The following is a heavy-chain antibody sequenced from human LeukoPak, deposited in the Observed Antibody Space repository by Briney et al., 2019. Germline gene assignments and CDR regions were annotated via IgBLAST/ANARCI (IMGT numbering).Heavy chain of an antibody. D-gene: IGHD3-22*01. Sequence: SETLSLTCTVSGGSISSYYWSWIRQPPRKGLEWIGYIYYSGSTNYNPSLKSRVTISVDTSKNQFSLKLSSVTAADTAVYYCARQVYYYDLLDYWGQGTLVTVSS. J-gene: IGHJ4*02. CDR3: ARQVYYYDLLDY. CDR2: IYYSGST. V-gene: IGHV4-59*08. CDR1: GGSISSYY.